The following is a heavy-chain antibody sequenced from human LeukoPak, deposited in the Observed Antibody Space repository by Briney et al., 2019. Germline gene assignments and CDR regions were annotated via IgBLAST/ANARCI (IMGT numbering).Heavy chain of an antibody. CDR2: IQTKTDGGAA. CDR3: TRPLGGIDIFDY. J-gene: IGHJ4*02. V-gene: IGHV3-15*01. D-gene: IGHD2-15*01. CDR1: GFTFINAY. Sequence: GGSLRLSCKASGFTFINAYMTWVRQAPGKGLEWVGRIQTKTDGGAADYAAPVKGRSTISRDDSQNTVYLQMNSLTIEDTGVYYCTRPLGGIDIFDYWGQGALVSVSS.